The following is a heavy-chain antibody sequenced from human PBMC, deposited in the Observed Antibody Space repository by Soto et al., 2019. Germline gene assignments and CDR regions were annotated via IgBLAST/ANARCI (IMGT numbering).Heavy chain of an antibody. CDR3: ATDQFLRSGPLQH. D-gene: IGHD6-19*01. CDR1: GYTIPELS. CDR2: FDPEDGET. J-gene: IGHJ1*01. V-gene: IGHV1-24*01. Sequence: ASVKVSCKVSGYTIPELSMHWVRQAPGKGLEWMGGFDPEDGETIYAQKFQGRVTMTEDTSTDTAYMELSSLRSEDTAVYYCATDQFLRSGPLQHWGQGTLVTVSS.